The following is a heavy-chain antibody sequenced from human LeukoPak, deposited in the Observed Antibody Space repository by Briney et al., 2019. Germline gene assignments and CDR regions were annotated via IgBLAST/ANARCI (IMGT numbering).Heavy chain of an antibody. CDR3: ARDRGVVVAATVDY. CDR2: ISAYNGNT. CDR1: GYTFTSYG. J-gene: IGHJ4*02. Sequence: ASVKVSCKASGYTFTSYGISWVRQAPGQGLEWMGWISAYNGNTNYAQKLQGRVTMTTDTSTSTAYMELRSLRPDDTAVYYCARDRGVVVAATVDYWGQGTLVTVSS. D-gene: IGHD2-15*01. V-gene: IGHV1-18*01.